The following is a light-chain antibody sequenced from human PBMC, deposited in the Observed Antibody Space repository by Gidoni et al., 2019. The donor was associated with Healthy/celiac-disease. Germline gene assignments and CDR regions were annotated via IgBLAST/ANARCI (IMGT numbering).Light chain of an antibody. CDR2: AAS. Sequence: DIQMTQSPSSLSASVGDRVTITCRARQSISSYFNWYQQKPGKAPMLLIDAASSLQSGVPSRFSGSGAGTDYTLTISSLQPEDVATYYYQQSYSTPFTFGPXTKVDIK. CDR3: QQSYSTPFT. CDR1: QSISSY. J-gene: IGKJ3*01. V-gene: IGKV1-39*01.